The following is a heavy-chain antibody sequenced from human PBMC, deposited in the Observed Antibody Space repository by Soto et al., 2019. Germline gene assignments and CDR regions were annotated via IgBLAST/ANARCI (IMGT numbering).Heavy chain of an antibody. D-gene: IGHD6-6*01. CDR2: IYSNGDT. CDR1: SDSMNSGGYY. V-gene: IGHV4-31*03. CDR3: ARRGGSSSGSYYYAMDV. J-gene: IGHJ6*02. Sequence: SETLSLTCSVSSDSMNSGGYYWSWIRQHPGKGLEWIGYIYSNGDTYYNPSLKSRVTISVDTSKNQFSLNLTSVTAADTAVYYCARRGGSSSGSYYYAMDVWGQGTTVTVSS.